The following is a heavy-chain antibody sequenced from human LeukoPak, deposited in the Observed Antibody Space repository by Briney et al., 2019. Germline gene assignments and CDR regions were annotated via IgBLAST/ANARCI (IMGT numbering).Heavy chain of an antibody. D-gene: IGHD5-18*01. V-gene: IGHV4-30-4*08. CDR3: ARDQRGYSYGGADY. Sequence: SETLSLTCTVSGGSISSGDYYWSWIRQPPGKGLEWIGYIYYSGSTYYNPSLKSRVTISVDTSKNQFSLKLSSVTAADTAVYYCARDQRGYSYGGADYWGQGTLVTVSS. CDR1: GGSISSGDYY. J-gene: IGHJ4*02. CDR2: IYYSGST.